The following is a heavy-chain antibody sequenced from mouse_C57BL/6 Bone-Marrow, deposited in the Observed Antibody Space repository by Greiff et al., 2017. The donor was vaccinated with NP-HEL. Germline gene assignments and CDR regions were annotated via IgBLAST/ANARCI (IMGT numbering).Heavy chain of an antibody. CDR3: ATSYYSNSHWYFDV. Sequence: EVKLVESGGGLVKPGGSLKLSCAASGFTFSSYTMSWVRQTPEKRLEWVATISGGGGNTYYPDSVKGRFTISRDNAKSTLYLQMSSLRSEDTALYYCATSYYSNSHWYFDVWGTGTTVTVSS. V-gene: IGHV5-9*01. CDR2: ISGGGGNT. D-gene: IGHD2-5*01. J-gene: IGHJ1*03. CDR1: GFTFSSYT.